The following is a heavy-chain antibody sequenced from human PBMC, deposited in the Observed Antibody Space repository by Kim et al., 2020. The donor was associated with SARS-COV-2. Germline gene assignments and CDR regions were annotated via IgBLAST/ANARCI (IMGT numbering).Heavy chain of an antibody. Sequence: KFQGGVTITRDTSASTAYMELSSLRSEDTAVYYCAREGQSDFNYWGQGTLVTVSS. J-gene: IGHJ4*02. V-gene: IGHV1-3*01. CDR3: AREGQSDFNY.